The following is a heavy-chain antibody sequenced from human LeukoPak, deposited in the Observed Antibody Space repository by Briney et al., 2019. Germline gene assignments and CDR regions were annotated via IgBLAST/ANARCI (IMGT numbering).Heavy chain of an antibody. D-gene: IGHD6-19*01. CDR2: INHTGST. J-gene: IGHJ5*02. V-gene: IGHV4-34*01. Sequence: SETLSLTCAVFGESFSGYYWSRIRQPPGKGLEWIGEINHTGSTNYNPSLKSRVTIPVDTSKSQFSLKLSSVTAADTAVYYCARREGSGFNHWGQGTLVTFSS. CDR3: ARREGSGFNH. CDR1: GESFSGYY.